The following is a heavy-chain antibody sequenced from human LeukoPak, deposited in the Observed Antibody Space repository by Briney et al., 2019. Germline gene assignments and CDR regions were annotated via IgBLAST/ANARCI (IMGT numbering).Heavy chain of an antibody. J-gene: IGHJ4*02. CDR1: GFTFDDYA. CDR3: AKDLRGPIAVAGLDY. D-gene: IGHD6-19*01. V-gene: IGHV3-9*01. Sequence: GGSLRLSCAASGFTFDDYAMHRVRQAPGKGLEWVSGISWNSGSIGYADSVKGRFTISRDNAKNSLYLQMNSLRAEDTALYYCAKDLRGPIAVAGLDYWGQGTLVTVSS. CDR2: ISWNSGSI.